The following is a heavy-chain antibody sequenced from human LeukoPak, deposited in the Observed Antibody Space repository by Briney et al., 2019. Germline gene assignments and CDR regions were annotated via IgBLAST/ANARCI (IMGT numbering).Heavy chain of an antibody. J-gene: IGHJ4*02. Sequence: EASVKVSCKASGYTFTSYGINWVRQAPGQGFEWMGWISAYNGNTNYAQKLQGRVTMTIDTSTTTAYMELRSLRSDDTAVYYCARGGVRYSGTYPADYWGQGTLVTVSS. V-gene: IGHV1-18*01. CDR3: ARGGVRYSGTYPADY. CDR1: GYTFTSYG. D-gene: IGHD1-26*01. CDR2: ISAYNGNT.